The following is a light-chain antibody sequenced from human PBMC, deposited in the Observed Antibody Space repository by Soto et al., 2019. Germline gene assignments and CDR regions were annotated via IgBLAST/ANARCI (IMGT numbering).Light chain of an antibody. CDR2: GAS. Sequence: DIVTRQSPATLSVSPWEIATLSCRASQSVRSNLAWYQQKPGQGPRLLIYGASTRATGIQARFSGSGSGKEFTLTISSLQSEDFAVYYCHQYNNWPPWTVGQGTKVDIK. CDR1: QSVRSN. CDR3: HQYNNWPPWT. J-gene: IGKJ1*01. V-gene: IGKV3-15*01.